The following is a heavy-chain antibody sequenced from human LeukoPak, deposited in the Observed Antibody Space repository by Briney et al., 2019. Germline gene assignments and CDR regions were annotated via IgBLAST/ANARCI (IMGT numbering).Heavy chain of an antibody. CDR2: IKHSGST. CDR1: GGSFSGYY. D-gene: IGHD3-3*01. V-gene: IGHV4-34*01. J-gene: IGHJ4*02. Sequence: SETLSLTCAVYGGSFSGYYWSWIRQPPGKGLEWIGEIKHSGSTNYNPSLKSRVTISVDTSKNQFSLKLSSVTAADTAVYYCASWANYDFWSGEYNFDYWGQGTLVTVSS. CDR3: ASWANYDFWSGEYNFDY.